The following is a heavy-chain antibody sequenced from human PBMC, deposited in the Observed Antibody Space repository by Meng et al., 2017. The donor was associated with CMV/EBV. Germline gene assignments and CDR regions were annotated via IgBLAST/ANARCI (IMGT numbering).Heavy chain of an antibody. J-gene: IGHJ4*02. V-gene: IGHV3-23*03. CDR2: IYSGGSST. Sequence: GGSLRLSCAASGFTFSSYAMSWVRQAPGKGLEWVSVIYSGGSSTYYADSVKGRFTISRDNSKNTLYLQMNSLRAEDTAVYYCAKGRGGITIFGVVDGLDYWGQGTLVTVSS. D-gene: IGHD3-3*01. CDR1: GFTFSSYA. CDR3: AKGRGGITIFGVVDGLDY.